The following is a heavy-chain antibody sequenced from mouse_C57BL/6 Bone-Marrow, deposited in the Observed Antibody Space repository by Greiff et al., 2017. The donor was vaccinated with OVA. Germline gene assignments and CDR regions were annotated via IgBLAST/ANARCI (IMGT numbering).Heavy chain of an antibody. V-gene: IGHV5-6*01. CDR2: ISSGGSYT. CDR1: GFTFSSYG. Sequence: EVKVVESGGDLVKPGGSLKLSCAASGFTFSSYGMSWVRQTPDKRLEWVATISSGGSYTYYPDSVPGRFTISRDNAKNTLYLQMIILKSGDTAMYYCARPYYFDVWGTGTTVTVSS. D-gene: IGHD2-10*01. J-gene: IGHJ1*03. CDR3: ARPYYFDV.